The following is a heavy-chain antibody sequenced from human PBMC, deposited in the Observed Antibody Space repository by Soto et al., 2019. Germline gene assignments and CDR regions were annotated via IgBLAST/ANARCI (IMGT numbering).Heavy chain of an antibody. J-gene: IGHJ4*02. CDR3: ARDPHNTDSSGYYVSSGNFDS. CDR1: GGSFSGYY. D-gene: IGHD3-22*01. Sequence: PSETLSLTCAVYGGSFSGYYWSWIRQPPGKGLEWIGEINHSGSTNYNPSLKSRVTISVDTSKNQFSLKLSSVTAADTAVYYCARDPHNTDSSGYYVSSGNFDSWGQGIHVT. V-gene: IGHV4-34*01. CDR2: INHSGST.